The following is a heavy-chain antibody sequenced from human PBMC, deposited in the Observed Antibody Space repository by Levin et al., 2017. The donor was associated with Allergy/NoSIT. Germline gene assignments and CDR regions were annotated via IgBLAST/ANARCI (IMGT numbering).Heavy chain of an antibody. D-gene: IGHD3-16*01. CDR2: ISYDGSSE. V-gene: IGHV3-30*04. CDR1: EFAFSDYT. J-gene: IGHJ6*02. CDR3: ARAIGRYYYAMDI. Sequence: SCAASEFAFSDYTMHWVRQASGKGLQWVAVISYDGSSESYADSVKGRFTISRENYKNTLHLQMNSLRRDYTAVYYCARAIGRYYYAMDIWGQGTTVIVSS.